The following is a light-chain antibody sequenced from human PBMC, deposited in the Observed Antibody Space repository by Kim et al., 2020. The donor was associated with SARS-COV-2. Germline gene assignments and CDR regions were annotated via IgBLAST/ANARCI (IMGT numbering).Light chain of an antibody. Sequence: EIVLTQSPGTLSLSPGERATLSCRASQSVKTNSLAWYQQKPGQAPRLLIYGASSRATGIPARFSGSGSGTDFTLSISKLEPEDFAVYYCQQDDGAGSWTFGQGTKVDIK. CDR2: GAS. J-gene: IGKJ1*01. CDR1: QSVKTNS. CDR3: QQDDGAGSWT. V-gene: IGKV3-20*01.